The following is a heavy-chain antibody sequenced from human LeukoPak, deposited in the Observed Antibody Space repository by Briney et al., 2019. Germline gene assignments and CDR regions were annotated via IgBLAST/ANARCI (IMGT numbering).Heavy chain of an antibody. Sequence: PSETLSLTCAVYGGSFSGYYWSWIRQPPGKGLEWIGEINHSGSTNYNSSLKSRVTISVDTSKNQFSLKLSSVTAADTAVYYCARLRDNWSVCVFDIWGQGTMVTISS. CDR2: INHSGST. V-gene: IGHV4-34*01. CDR1: GGSFSGYY. D-gene: IGHD1-1*01. CDR3: ARLRDNWSVCVFDI. J-gene: IGHJ3*02.